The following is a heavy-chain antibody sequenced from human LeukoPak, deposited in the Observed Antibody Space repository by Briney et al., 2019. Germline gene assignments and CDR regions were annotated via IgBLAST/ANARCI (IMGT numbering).Heavy chain of an antibody. V-gene: IGHV3-48*01. Sequence: GGSLRLSCAASGFTFSDYIMNWVRQAPGKGPEWVSYISSSGGTTYYADSVKGRFTISRDNAKNSLYLQMNSLRAEDTGVYYCARDSGYDSYWGQGTPVTVSA. CDR2: ISSSGGTT. J-gene: IGHJ4*02. D-gene: IGHD5-12*01. CDR1: GFTFSDYI. CDR3: ARDSGYDSY.